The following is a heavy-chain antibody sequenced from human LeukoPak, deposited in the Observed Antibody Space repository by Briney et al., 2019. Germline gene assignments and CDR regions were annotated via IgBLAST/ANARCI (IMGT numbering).Heavy chain of an antibody. D-gene: IGHD4-17*01. V-gene: IGHV4-39*01. CDR1: GGSISSGSYY. J-gene: IGHJ3*02. Sequence: PSETLSLTCTVSGGSISSGSYYWGWIHQSPGKGLEWIGSIYYSGSTYYNPSLKSRVTISVDTSKNQFSLKLSSVTAADTAVYYCARQTMSTAEAFDIWGQGTMVTVSS. CDR2: IYYSGST. CDR3: ARQTMSTAEAFDI.